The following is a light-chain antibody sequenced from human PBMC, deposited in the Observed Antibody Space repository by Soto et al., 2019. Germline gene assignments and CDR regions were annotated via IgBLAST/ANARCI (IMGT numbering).Light chain of an antibody. CDR2: EVS. CDR3: SSYKSSSTLDV. V-gene: IGLV2-14*01. Sequence: QSALTQPASVSGSPGQSITISCTGTSSDVGGYNYVSWYQQHPGKAPKLMIYEVSNRPSGVSNRFSGSKSGNTASLTISGLQAEDEADYYCSSYKSSSTLDVFGTGTNVTV. J-gene: IGLJ1*01. CDR1: SSDVGGYNY.